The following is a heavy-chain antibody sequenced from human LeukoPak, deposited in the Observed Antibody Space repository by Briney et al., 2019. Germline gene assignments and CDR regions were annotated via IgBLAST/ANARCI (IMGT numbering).Heavy chain of an antibody. J-gene: IGHJ3*02. Sequence: PSETLSLTCTVPGGSISSYYWSWIRQPPGEGLGWIGYIYYSGSTNYNPSLKSRVTISVDTSKNQFSLKLSSVTAADTAVYYCARGDIVVVPAAGDAFDIWGQGTMVTVSS. CDR1: GGSISSYY. D-gene: IGHD2-2*01. V-gene: IGHV4-59*01. CDR3: ARGDIVVVPAAGDAFDI. CDR2: IYYSGST.